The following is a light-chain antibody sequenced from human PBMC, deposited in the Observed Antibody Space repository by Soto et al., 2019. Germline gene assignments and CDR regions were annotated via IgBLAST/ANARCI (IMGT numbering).Light chain of an antibody. CDR2: EAS. V-gene: IGKV1-33*01. J-gene: IGKJ3*01. CDR1: QDIRKY. Sequence: DIQMTQSPSSLSASVGARITITCQASQDIRKYLIWYQQTPGKAPKFLIYEASNLERGVPSRFSGSGSGTDFTFTINSLQPEDIATYYCQQYHSLPFTFGPGTKLDIK. CDR3: QQYHSLPFT.